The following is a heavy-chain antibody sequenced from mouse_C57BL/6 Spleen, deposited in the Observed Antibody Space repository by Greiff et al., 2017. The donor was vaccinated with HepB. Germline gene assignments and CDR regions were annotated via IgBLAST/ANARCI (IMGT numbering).Heavy chain of an antibody. V-gene: IGHV3-6*01. Sequence: EVQLQESGPGLVKPSQSLSLTCSVTGYSITSGYYWNWIRQFPGNKLEWMGYISYDGSNNYNPSLKNRISITRDPSKNQFFLKLNSVTTEDTATYYCARDYAMDYWGQGTSVTVSS. J-gene: IGHJ4*01. CDR1: GYSITSGYY. CDR3: ARDYAMDY. CDR2: ISYDGSN.